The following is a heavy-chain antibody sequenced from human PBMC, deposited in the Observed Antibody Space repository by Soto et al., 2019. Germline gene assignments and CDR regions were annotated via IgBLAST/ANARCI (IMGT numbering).Heavy chain of an antibody. D-gene: IGHD2-15*01. CDR2: IYHSGST. Sequence: QVQLQEAGPGLVKPSGTLSLTCAVSGGSISSSNWWSWVRQPPGKGLAWIGEIYHSGSTNYNPSLKSRVTISVDKSKNQFSLKLSSVTAADTAVYYCERVRYCSGGSFYSDYGMAVWGQGTTVTVSS. CDR1: GGSISSSNW. CDR3: ERVRYCSGGSFYSDYGMAV. J-gene: IGHJ6*02. V-gene: IGHV4-4*02.